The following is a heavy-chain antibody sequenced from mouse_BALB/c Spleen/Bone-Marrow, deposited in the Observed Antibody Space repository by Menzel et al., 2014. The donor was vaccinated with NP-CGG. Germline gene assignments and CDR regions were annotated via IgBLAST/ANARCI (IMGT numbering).Heavy chain of an antibody. Sequence: VQLQQSGAELVRPGVSVKISCKGSGYTFTDYAVHWVKQSHAKSLEWIGVISTYYGDATYNQRFKGKATMTVDKSSSTAYMELARLTSEDSAIYYCARDLDYWGQGTTLTVSS. J-gene: IGHJ2*01. CDR1: GYTFTDYA. CDR3: ARDLDY. V-gene: IGHV1S137*01. CDR2: ISTYYGDA.